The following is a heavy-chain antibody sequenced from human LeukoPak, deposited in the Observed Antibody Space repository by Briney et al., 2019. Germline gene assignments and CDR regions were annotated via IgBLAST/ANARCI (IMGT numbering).Heavy chain of an antibody. CDR3: AKEGTASKPSDLDY. D-gene: IGHD1-1*01. Sequence: VGSLRLSCAASGFTFTDYGMHWVRQAPGKGLEWVAFIRFDGSNKYYADSVKGRFTISRDNSKNTLYLQINSLRTEDTAVYYCAKEGTASKPSDLDYWGQGTLVTVSS. J-gene: IGHJ4*02. V-gene: IGHV3-30*02. CDR2: IRFDGSNK. CDR1: GFTFTDYG.